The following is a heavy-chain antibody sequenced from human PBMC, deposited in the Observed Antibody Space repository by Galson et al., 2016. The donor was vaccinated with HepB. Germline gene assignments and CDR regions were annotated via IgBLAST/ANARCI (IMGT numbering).Heavy chain of an antibody. Sequence: ETLSPTCAVSDGSISSSSFSWGWIRQPPGKGLGSIGTVYRGKTYDNQSLGGRATISVGTSTDLLPLKLTSLTAADTGVYYRARAGLGTKASFDYWGQGILVAVSS. D-gene: IGHD1-7*01. CDR1: DGSISSSSFS. CDR3: ARAGLGTKASFDY. CDR2: VYRGKT. J-gene: IGHJ4*02. V-gene: IGHV4-39*01.